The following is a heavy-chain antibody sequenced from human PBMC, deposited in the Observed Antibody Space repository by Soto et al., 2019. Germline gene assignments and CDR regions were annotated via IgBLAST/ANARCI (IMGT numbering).Heavy chain of an antibody. V-gene: IGHV1-3*01. J-gene: IGHJ4*02. D-gene: IGHD5-12*01. Sequence: ASVKVSCTASGYTFTSYAMHWVRQAPGQRLEWMGWINAGNGNTKYSQKSQGTVTITRDTSASTAYMELSSLRSEDTAVYYCARAPIVATIKVPPADYWGQGTLVTVSS. CDR1: GYTFTSYA. CDR2: INAGNGNT. CDR3: ARAPIVATIKVPPADY.